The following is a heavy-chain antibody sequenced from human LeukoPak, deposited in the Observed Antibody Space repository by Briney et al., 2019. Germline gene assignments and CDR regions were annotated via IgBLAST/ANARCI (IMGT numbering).Heavy chain of an antibody. CDR3: ARDLASCAGDCYSDGFDY. J-gene: IGHJ4*02. CDR2: IYNSGST. D-gene: IGHD2-21*02. Sequence: SETLPLTCTISGGSISNYYWSWIRQPPRKGLEWIGYIYNSGSTNYNPSLRSRVIVSVDTSKNHFSLKMSSVTAADTAVYYCARDLASCAGDCYSDGFDYWGQGTLVTVSS. V-gene: IGHV4-4*08. CDR1: GGSISNYY.